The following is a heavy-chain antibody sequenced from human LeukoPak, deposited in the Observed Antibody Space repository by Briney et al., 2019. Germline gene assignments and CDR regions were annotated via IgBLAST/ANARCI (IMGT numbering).Heavy chain of an antibody. CDR3: ARGHKGSGWSFDY. Sequence: GASVKVSCKASGYTFTDYYMHWVRQATGQGLEWMGWMNPNSGNTGYAQKFQGRVTITRNTSISTAYMELSSLRSEDTAVYYCARGHKGSGWSFDYWGQGTLVTVSS. J-gene: IGHJ4*02. CDR1: GYTFTDYY. D-gene: IGHD6-19*01. V-gene: IGHV1-8*03. CDR2: MNPNSGNT.